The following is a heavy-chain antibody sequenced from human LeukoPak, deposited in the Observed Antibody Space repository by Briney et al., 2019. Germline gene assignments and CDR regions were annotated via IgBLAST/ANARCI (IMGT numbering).Heavy chain of an antibody. Sequence: ASVKVSCKASGYTFTSYDINWMRQATGQGLEWMGWMNPNSGNTGYAQKFQGRVTITRNTSISTAYMELRSLRSDDTAVYYCAFSRYYLQGSYYYMDVWGKGTTVTVSS. CDR2: MNPNSGNT. D-gene: IGHD2/OR15-2a*01. CDR1: GYTFTSYD. CDR3: AFSRYYLQGSYYYMDV. J-gene: IGHJ6*03. V-gene: IGHV1-8*03.